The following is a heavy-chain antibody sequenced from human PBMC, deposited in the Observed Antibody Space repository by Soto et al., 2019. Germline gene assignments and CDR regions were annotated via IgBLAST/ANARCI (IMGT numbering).Heavy chain of an antibody. CDR2: THGSGIT. V-gene: IGHV4-59*01. CDR1: GGSITGYH. J-gene: IGHJ4*02. Sequence: QVQLQESGPGLLKPSETLSLTCTVSGGSITGYHWSWIRQPPGKGLEWIGYTHGSGITNYNPSLQSRVTISVDTSKNHFSLKLSSVTASDTAVYYCASYIEGGGGRGYWGQGHLLTVSS. CDR3: ASYIEGGGGRGY. D-gene: IGHD1-26*01.